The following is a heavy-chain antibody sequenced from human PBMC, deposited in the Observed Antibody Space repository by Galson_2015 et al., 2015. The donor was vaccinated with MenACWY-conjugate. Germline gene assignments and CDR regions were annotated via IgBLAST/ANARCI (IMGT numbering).Heavy chain of an antibody. CDR1: GFTFSSYW. Sequence: SLSLSCATSGFTFSSYWMTWVRQAPGKGLEWVANIKGDGSVKYYVDSVKGRFTISRDNAQNSLFLQMDSLRGEDTAVYYCARGRTYHDGNAYYDVFDVWGQGTMVTVSS. J-gene: IGHJ3*01. CDR3: ARGRTYHDGNAYYDVFDV. D-gene: IGHD3-22*01. V-gene: IGHV3-7*03. CDR2: IKGDGSVK.